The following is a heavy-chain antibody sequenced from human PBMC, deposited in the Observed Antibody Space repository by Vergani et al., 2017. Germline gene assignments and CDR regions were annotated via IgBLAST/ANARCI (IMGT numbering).Heavy chain of an antibody. Sequence: EVKVVDSGGGLVQPGGSLRLSCAASGFIFSDHYMDWVRQAPGKGLEWVGRIRNKANDYTTQYAASVKGRFTISRDDSKSYLYLQMNSLQTEDTALYYCVRVKVSNWNDHLYDIWGQGTLVTVSS. J-gene: IGHJ3*02. D-gene: IGHD1-1*01. CDR2: IRNKANDYTT. V-gene: IGHV3-72*01. CDR3: VRVKVSNWNDHLYDI. CDR1: GFIFSDHY.